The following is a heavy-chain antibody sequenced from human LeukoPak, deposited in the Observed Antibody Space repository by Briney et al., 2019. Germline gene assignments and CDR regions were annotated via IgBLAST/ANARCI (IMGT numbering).Heavy chain of an antibody. J-gene: IGHJ6*02. CDR2: INPNSGGT. V-gene: IGHV1-2*02. CDR1: GYTFTGYY. CDR3: ARGYYFWSGYYANPTYYYYYGMGV. Sequence: GASVKVSCKASGYTFTGYYMHWVRQAPGQGLEWMGWINPNSGGTNYAQKFQGRVTMTRNTSISTAYMELSSLRSEDTAVYYCARGYYFWSGYYANPTYYYYYGMGVWGQGTTVTVSS. D-gene: IGHD3-3*01.